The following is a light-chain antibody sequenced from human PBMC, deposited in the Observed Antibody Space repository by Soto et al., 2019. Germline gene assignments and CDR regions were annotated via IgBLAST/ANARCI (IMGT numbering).Light chain of an antibody. Sequence: DIQMTQSPSSLSASVGDRVTITCRASQSINSWLAWYQQKPGEAPNLLIYEGSTLERGVPSSLSGRGSGTEFTPPISSLQHGDFAPFYCQQYKNYSRTFGQGTKVEVK. J-gene: IGKJ1*01. CDR1: QSINSW. CDR3: QQYKNYSRT. CDR2: EGS. V-gene: IGKV1-5*03.